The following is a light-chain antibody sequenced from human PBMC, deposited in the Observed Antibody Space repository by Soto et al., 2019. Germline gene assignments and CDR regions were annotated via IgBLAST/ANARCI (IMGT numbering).Light chain of an antibody. CDR2: QAS. Sequence: DIQMTQSPSTLSASVGDRVTITCRASQSIRSWLAWYQQKPGKAPKLLIPQASNLLTGVPSRFSGSGSGTHFTLTIAGLQAADFATYYCQQNYSLPVTFGQGTRLEI. CDR3: QQNYSLPVT. J-gene: IGKJ5*01. CDR1: QSIRSW. V-gene: IGKV1-5*03.